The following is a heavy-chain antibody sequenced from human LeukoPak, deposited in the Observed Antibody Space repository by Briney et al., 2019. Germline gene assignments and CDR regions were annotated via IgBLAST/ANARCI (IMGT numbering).Heavy chain of an antibody. Sequence: GASVKVSCKASGYTFTGYYMHWVRQAPGQGLEWMGWINPNSGGTNYAQKFQGRVTMTRDTSISTAYMELSRLRSDDTAVYYCARDLYGDSPSGWFDPWGQGTLVTVSS. CDR2: INPNSGGT. V-gene: IGHV1-2*02. CDR1: GYTFTGYY. CDR3: ARDLYGDSPSGWFDP. J-gene: IGHJ5*02. D-gene: IGHD4-17*01.